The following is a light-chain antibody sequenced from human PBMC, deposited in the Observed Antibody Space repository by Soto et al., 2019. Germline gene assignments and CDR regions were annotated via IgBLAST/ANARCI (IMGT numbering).Light chain of an antibody. J-gene: IGKJ5*01. CDR3: QQYNNWPTIT. Sequence: ATRMTQSPSSLSASTGDRLTITCRASQGISSYLAWYQQKPGKAPKLLIYAASSLQSGVPSRFSGSGSATEFTLTISSLQSQDFAVYYCQQYNNWPTITFGHGTRLEIK. V-gene: IGKV1-8*01. CDR2: AAS. CDR1: QGISSY.